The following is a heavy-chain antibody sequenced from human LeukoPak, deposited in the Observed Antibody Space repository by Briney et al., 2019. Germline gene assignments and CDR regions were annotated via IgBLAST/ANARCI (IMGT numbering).Heavy chain of an antibody. D-gene: IGHD3-10*01. V-gene: IGHV4-59*08. Sequence: SETLSLTCTVSGGSISSYYWSWIRQPPGKGLEWIGYIYYGGSTNYNPSLKSRVTISVDTSKNQFSLKLSSVTAADTAVYYCARADRGAFDIWGQGTMVTVSS. J-gene: IGHJ3*02. CDR3: ARADRGAFDI. CDR1: GGSISSYY. CDR2: IYYGGST.